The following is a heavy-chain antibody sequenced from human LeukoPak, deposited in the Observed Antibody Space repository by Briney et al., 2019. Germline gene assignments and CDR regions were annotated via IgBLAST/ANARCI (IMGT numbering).Heavy chain of an antibody. CDR3: ARVVPLWFGELDYFDY. CDR2: ISAYNGNT. CDR1: GYTFTSYG. J-gene: IGHJ4*02. D-gene: IGHD3-10*01. V-gene: IGHV1-18*01. Sequence: ASVKVSCKASGYTFTSYGISWVRQAPGQGLEWMGWISAYNGNTNYAQKLQGRVTMTTDTSTSTAYMELRSLRSDDTAVYYCARVVPLWFGELDYFDYWGQGTLVTVSS.